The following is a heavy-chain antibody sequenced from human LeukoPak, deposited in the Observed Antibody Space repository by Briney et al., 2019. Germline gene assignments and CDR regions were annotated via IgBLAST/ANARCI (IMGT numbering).Heavy chain of an antibody. V-gene: IGHV4-30-4*08. CDR1: GGSISSGGYY. CDR2: IYYSGST. Sequence: SQTLSLTCTVSGGSISSGGYYWSWIRQPPGKGLEWIGYIYYSGSTYYNPSLKSRVTISVDTSKNQFSLKLSSVTAADTAVYYCARDLSSGYYRYYFDYWGQGTLVTVSS. CDR3: ARDLSSGYYRYYFDY. J-gene: IGHJ4*02. D-gene: IGHD3-22*01.